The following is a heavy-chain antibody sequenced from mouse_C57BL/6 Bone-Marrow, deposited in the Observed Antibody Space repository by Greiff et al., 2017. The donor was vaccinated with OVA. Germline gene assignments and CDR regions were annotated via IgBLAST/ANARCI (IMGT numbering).Heavy chain of an antibody. J-gene: IGHJ1*03. CDR3: ANYYGSSYLYWYFDV. CDR2: IHPNSGST. CDR1: GYTSTSYW. D-gene: IGHD1-1*01. Sequence: VQLQQPGAELVKPGASVKLSCKASGYTSTSYWMHWVKQRPGQGLEWIGMIHPNSGSTNYNEKFKSKATLTVDKSSSTAYMQLSSLTSEDSAVYYCANYYGSSYLYWYFDVWGTGTTVTVSS. V-gene: IGHV1-64*01.